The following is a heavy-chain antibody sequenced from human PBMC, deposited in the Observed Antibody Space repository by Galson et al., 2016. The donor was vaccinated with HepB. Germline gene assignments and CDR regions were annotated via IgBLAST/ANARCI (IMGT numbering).Heavy chain of an antibody. CDR3: AKEGRQYGDYDFDH. CDR1: GFTFSNYA. Sequence: SLRLSCAAPGFTFSNYAMHWVRQAPGKGLEWVAVIWYDGSHQYYGDSVKGRFTISRDNSKNTLYLQMNSLRAEDTAVYYCAKEGRQYGDYDFDHWGQGTLVTVSS. D-gene: IGHD4-17*01. CDR2: IWYDGSHQ. V-gene: IGHV3-33*06. J-gene: IGHJ4*02.